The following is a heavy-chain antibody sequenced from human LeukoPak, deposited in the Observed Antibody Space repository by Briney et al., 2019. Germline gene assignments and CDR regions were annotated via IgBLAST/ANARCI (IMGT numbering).Heavy chain of an antibody. J-gene: IGHJ5*01. Sequence: AGGSLRLSCVASGFTFSSYAMSWVRQAPGKGPEWVSDISGSGGTTYYAESVKGRFTISRDNSKNTLYLQMNSLRAEDTALYYCAKLWQYNWFDSWGQGTLVTVSS. CDR2: ISGSGGTT. CDR3: AKLWQYNWFDS. D-gene: IGHD2-21*01. V-gene: IGHV3-23*01. CDR1: GFTFSSYA.